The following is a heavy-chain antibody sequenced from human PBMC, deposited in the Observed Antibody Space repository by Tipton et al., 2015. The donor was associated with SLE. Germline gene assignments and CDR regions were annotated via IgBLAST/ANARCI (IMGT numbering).Heavy chain of an antibody. J-gene: IGHJ4*02. CDR1: GGSISSYY. CDR2: IYTSGST. V-gene: IGHV4-4*07. Sequence: LRLSCTVSGGSISSYYWSWIRQPAGKGLEWIGRIYTSGSTNYNPSLKSRVTMSVDTSKNQFSLKLSSVTAADTAGYYCARASTVNVFDYWGQGTLVTVSS. CDR3: ARASTVNVFDY. D-gene: IGHD4-17*01.